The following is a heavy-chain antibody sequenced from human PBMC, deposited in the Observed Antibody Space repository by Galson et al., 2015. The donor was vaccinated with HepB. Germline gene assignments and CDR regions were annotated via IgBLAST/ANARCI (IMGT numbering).Heavy chain of an antibody. CDR3: VRESSSPRTEAFDI. CDR2: IYYSGST. CDR1: RGSINSYY. Sequence: ETLSLTCSVSRGSINSYYWGWIRQPPGKGLELIGYIYYSGSTSYNPSLKSRVTISVDMSKNQFSLKLTSVTAADTAVYYCVRESSSPRTEAFDIWGQGTKVIVSS. J-gene: IGHJ3*02. V-gene: IGHV4-59*01.